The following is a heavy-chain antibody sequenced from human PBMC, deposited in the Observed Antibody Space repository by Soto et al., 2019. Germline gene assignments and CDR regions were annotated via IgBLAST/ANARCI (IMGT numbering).Heavy chain of an antibody. CDR2: ISPCYDSI. CDR1: GFSLSSDG. CDR3: ARSEVPAAMGGWFDP. Sequence: QVQLVQSGAEVKKPGASVKVSCKTSGFSLSSDGINWVRRAPGQALEWLGWISPCYDSINYAQNFQGRVTLTTDTSTSTAYMELRSLRSDDTAVYYCARSEVPAAMGGWFDPWGQGPLVTVSS. D-gene: IGHD2-2*01. V-gene: IGHV1-18*01. J-gene: IGHJ5*02.